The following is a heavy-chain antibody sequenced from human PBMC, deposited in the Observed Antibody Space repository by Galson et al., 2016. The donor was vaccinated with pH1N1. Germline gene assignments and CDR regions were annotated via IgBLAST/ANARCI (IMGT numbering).Heavy chain of an antibody. V-gene: IGHV3-23*01. CDR3: VKDLRDIVVLIDLTQY. D-gene: IGHD3-22*01. CDR1: GFTFSSYA. CDR2: ITASGGNT. Sequence: SLRLSCAASGFTFSSYAMSWVRQAPGKGLEWVSSITASGGNTYYADSVKGRFTISRDSSMNTLYLQMNSLRAEDTAVYYCVKDLRDIVVLIDLTQYWGQGTLVTVSS. J-gene: IGHJ4*02.